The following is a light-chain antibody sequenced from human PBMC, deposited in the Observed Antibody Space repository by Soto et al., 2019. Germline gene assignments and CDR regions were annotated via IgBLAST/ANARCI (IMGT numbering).Light chain of an antibody. CDR2: TDN. V-gene: IGLV1-44*01. CDR3: ATWDDSLSGPV. Sequence: QSVLTQPPSASGAPGQRVTISCSGSSSNIGSNPVNWYQQLPGTAPKLLIYTDNARPSGVPDRFSGSKSGTSASLAIGGLQSEDEAEYYCATWDDSLSGPVFGGGTKLTVL. J-gene: IGLJ3*02. CDR1: SSNIGSNP.